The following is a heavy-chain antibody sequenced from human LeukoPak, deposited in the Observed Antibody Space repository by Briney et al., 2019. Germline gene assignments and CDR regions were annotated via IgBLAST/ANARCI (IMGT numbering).Heavy chain of an antibody. D-gene: IGHD3-16*01. CDR2: IYSSGAI. V-gene: IGHV4-59*08. J-gene: IGHJ4*02. CDR3: ARQWAFGAPDF. Sequence: SQTLSLTCTVSGASITSYYWSWIRQPPGKGLEWIGYIYSSGAIHYNPSLKSRVNISMDTSKNQFSLNLTSVTAADTAVYHCARQWAFGAPDFWGPGALVAVSS. CDR1: GASITSYY.